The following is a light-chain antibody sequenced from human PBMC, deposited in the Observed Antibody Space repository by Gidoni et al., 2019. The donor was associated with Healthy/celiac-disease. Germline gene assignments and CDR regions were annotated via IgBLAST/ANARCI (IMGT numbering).Light chain of an antibody. CDR2: SNN. J-gene: IGLJ3*02. CDR3: AAWDDSLNGDWV. Sequence: QSVLTQPPSASGTPGQRVNISCSGSSSNIGSNTVNWYQQLPGTAPKLLLYSNNQRPSGVPDRFSGSKSGTSASLAISGLQSEDEADYYCAAWDDSLNGDWVFGGGTKLTVL. CDR1: SSNIGSNT. V-gene: IGLV1-44*01.